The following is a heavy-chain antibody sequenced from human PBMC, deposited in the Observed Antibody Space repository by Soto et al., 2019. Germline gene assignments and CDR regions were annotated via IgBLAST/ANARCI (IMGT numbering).Heavy chain of an antibody. D-gene: IGHD2-2*02. CDR1: GFTFSSYE. V-gene: IGHV3-48*03. Sequence: GGSLRLSCAASGFTFSSYEMNWVRQAPGKGLEWVSYISSSGSTIYYADSVKGRFTISRDNAKNSLYLQMNSLRAEDTAVYYCAREVPAAIEYHYYGMDVWGQGTTVTVS. CDR2: ISSSGSTI. J-gene: IGHJ6*02. CDR3: AREVPAAIEYHYYGMDV.